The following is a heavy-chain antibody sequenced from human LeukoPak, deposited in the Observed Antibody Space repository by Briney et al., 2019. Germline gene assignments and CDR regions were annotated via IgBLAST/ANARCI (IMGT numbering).Heavy chain of an antibody. D-gene: IGHD1-7*01. CDR2: INNSGST. J-gene: IGHJ3*02. CDR1: GGSFSGYY. V-gene: IGHV4-34*01. Sequence: SETLSLICAVYGGSFSGYYWSWIRQPPGKGLEWIGEINNSGSTSYNPSLNSLVTISVDTSKNQFSLKLSSVTAADTAVYYCAREGRITGTTGAFDIWGQGTMVTVSS. CDR3: AREGRITGTTGAFDI.